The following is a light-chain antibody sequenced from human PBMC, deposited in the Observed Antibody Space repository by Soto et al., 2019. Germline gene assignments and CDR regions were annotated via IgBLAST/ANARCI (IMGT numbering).Light chain of an antibody. CDR1: QSILHNYKNENY. J-gene: IGKJ1*01. Sequence: DIVMTQSPDSLSVSLGDRATINCKSSQSILHNYKNENYLSWYQQKPGQPPKLLIYWASTRESGVPDRFSGSGSGTDFTLTISSLQAEDVAVYYCHQYYSTPWTFGQGTKVDIK. CDR3: HQYYSTPWT. CDR2: WAS. V-gene: IGKV4-1*01.